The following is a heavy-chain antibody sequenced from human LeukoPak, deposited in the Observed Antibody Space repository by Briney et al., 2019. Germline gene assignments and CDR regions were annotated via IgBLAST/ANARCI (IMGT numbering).Heavy chain of an antibody. D-gene: IGHD3-22*01. CDR3: AKDKKQDDYYDSSGYPYYFDY. V-gene: IGHV3-15*01. CDR1: GFTFSNAW. J-gene: IGHJ4*02. CDR2: IKSKTDGGTT. Sequence: GGSLRLSCAASGFTFSNAWMSWVRQAPGKGLEWVGRIKSKTDGGTTDYAAPVKGRFTISRDDSKNTLYLQMNSLKTEDTAVYYCAKDKKQDDYYDSSGYPYYFDYWGQGTLVTVSS.